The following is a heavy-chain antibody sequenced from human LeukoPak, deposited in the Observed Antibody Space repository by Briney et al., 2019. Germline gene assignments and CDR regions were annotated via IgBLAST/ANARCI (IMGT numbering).Heavy chain of an antibody. D-gene: IGHD6-19*01. Sequence: PGGSLRLSCAASGFTFSSYAMNWVRQAPGKGLEWVSVLTYSGGNTYYADSVKGRFAISRDDSKNTLYLQMNSLRVEDTAIYYCAKGAHSSAWDHLDYWGQGILVTVSS. J-gene: IGHJ4*02. CDR1: GFTFSSYA. CDR2: LTYSGGNT. V-gene: IGHV3-23*01. CDR3: AKGAHSSAWDHLDY.